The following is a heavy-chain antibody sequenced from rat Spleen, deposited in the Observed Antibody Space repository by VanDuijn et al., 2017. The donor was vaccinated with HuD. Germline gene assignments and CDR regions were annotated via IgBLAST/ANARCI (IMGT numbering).Heavy chain of an antibody. D-gene: IGHD4-3*01. CDR2: ISNTGGFT. Sequence: EVQLVESGGGLVQPGRSLKLSCEVSGFTLSDYNMAWVRQAPGKGLEWVASISNTGGFTSYPDSVKGRFTISRDNAKSTLYLQLNSLRSEDTATYYCTRDLSEFGVGFDYWGQGVMVTVSS. CDR1: GFTLSDYN. CDR3: TRDLSEFGVGFDY. J-gene: IGHJ2*01. V-gene: IGHV5-31*01.